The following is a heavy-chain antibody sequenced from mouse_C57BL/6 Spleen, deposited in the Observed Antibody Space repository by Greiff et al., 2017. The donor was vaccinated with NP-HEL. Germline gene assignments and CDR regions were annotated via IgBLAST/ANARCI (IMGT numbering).Heavy chain of an antibody. CDR2: IRLKSDNYAT. D-gene: IGHD2-4*01. Sequence: EVQLQESGGGLVQPGGSMKLSCVASGFTFSNYWMNWVRQSPEKGLEWVAQIRLKSDNYATHYAESVKGRFTISRDDSKSSVYLQMNNLRAEDTGIYYCTEGYDSFLDYWGQGTTVTVSS. CDR3: TEGYDSFLDY. J-gene: IGHJ2*01. V-gene: IGHV6-3*01. CDR1: GFTFSNYW.